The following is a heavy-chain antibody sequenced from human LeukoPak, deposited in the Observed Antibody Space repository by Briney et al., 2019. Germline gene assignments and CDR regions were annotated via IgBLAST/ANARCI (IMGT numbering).Heavy chain of an antibody. D-gene: IGHD6-6*01. CDR3: ARTRLPYSSSSVAYYFDY. CDR2: ISTSSYI. CDR1: GFTFSTYS. J-gene: IGHJ4*02. V-gene: IGHV3-21*01. Sequence: GGSLRLSCAASGFTFSTYSMNWVRQAPGKGLEWVSSISTSSYIYYADSVKGRFTISRDNAKNSLYLQMNSLRAEDTAVYYCARTRLPYSSSSVAYYFDYWGRGTLVTVSS.